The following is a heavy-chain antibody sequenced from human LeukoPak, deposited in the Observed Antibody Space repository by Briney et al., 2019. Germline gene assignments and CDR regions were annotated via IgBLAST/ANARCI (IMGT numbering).Heavy chain of an antibody. CDR3: ARDGPAVAGTFYY. J-gene: IGHJ4*02. CDR2: ITSSSSYI. V-gene: IGHV3-21*01. CDR1: GFTFSTYS. D-gene: IGHD6-19*01. Sequence: KPGGSLRLSCAASGFTFSTYSMNWVRQALGKGLEWVSSITSSSSYIYYADSVKGRFTISRDNAKNSLYLQMNSLRAEDTAMYFCARDGPAVAGTFYYWGQGTLVTVSS.